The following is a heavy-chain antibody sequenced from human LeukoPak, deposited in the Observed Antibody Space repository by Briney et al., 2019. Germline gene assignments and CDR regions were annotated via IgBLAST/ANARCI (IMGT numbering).Heavy chain of an antibody. Sequence: QPGGSLRLSCAASGFTFSTYEMNWVRQAPGKGLEWVSYIHTSGSIIYYADSVKGRFTISRDNSKNTVYLQMNSLRAEDTAVYYCAKDLYTYGPRGPDYWGQGTLVTVSS. CDR1: GFTFSTYE. D-gene: IGHD5-18*01. J-gene: IGHJ4*02. V-gene: IGHV3-48*03. CDR2: IHTSGSII. CDR3: AKDLYTYGPRGPDY.